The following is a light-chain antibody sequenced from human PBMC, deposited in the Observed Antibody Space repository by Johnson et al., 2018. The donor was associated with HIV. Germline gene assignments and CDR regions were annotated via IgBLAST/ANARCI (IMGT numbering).Light chain of an antibody. CDR1: SSNIGNNY. CDR3: GTWDSSLSAGV. V-gene: IGLV1-51*02. J-gene: IGLJ1*01. CDR2: ENT. Sequence: QSVLTQPPSVSAAPGQKVTISCSGSSSNIGNNYVSWYQQLPGTAPKLLIYENTKRPSGIPDRFSGSKSGTSATLGVTGLQTGDEADYYCGTWDSSLSAGVFGTGTEVTVL.